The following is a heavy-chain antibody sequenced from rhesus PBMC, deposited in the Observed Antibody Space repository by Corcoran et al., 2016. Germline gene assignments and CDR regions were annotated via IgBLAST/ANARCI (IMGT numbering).Heavy chain of an antibody. CDR2: IYGNSAST. J-gene: IGHJ2*01. D-gene: IGHD2-2*01. V-gene: IGHV4-143*01. Sequence: QVQLQESGPGLVKPSETLSLTCAVSGGSISGYYYWSWIRQPPGKGLEWIGYIYGNSASTNYNPSLKNRVTISKDTSKNQFSLKLSSVTAADTAVYYCARFTSTTIRYFDLWGPGTPITISS. CDR1: GGSISGYYY. CDR3: ARFTSTTIRYFDL.